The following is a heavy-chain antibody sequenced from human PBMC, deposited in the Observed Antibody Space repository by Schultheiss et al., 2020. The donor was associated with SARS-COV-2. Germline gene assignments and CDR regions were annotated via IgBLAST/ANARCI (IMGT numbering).Heavy chain of an antibody. D-gene: IGHD2-2*01. J-gene: IGHJ4*02. CDR1: GYTFTSYD. CDR2: IIPIFGTA. V-gene: IGHV1-69*13. CDR3: ARDCRSTSCYVAFEF. Sequence: SVKVSCKASGYTFTSYDINWVRQATGQGLEWMGGIIPIFGTANYAQKFQGRVTITADESTSTAYMELSSLRSEDTAVYYCARDCRSTSCYVAFEFWGQGTLVTVSS.